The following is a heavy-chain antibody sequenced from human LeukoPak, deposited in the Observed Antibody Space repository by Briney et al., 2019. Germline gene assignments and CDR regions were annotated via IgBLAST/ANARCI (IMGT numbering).Heavy chain of an antibody. V-gene: IGHV4-31*03. CDR3: ARVKYSNYGVKNGPFVY. CDR1: GGSLSRGGYY. Sequence: SPTLSLTFTVSGGSLSRGGYYWSWIRPHPGKGLEWVGYIYYSGSTYYNPSLKSRVTISVDTSKTQFSLKLSSVTAADTAVYYCARVKYSNYGVKNGPFVYWGQGTLVTVSS. J-gene: IGHJ4*02. CDR2: IYYSGST. D-gene: IGHD4-11*01.